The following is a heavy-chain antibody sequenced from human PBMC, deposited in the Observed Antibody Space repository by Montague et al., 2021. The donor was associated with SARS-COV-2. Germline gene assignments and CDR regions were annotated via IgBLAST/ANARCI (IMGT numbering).Heavy chain of an antibody. CDR1: GFTFSSYA. Sequence: SLRLSCAASGFTFSSYAMSWVRQAPGKGLEWVSVIYSGDYNTFSADSVKGRFTISRDNSNNTLFLQMNRLRAEDTAVYYCAKSDYDLGMDYFHYWGQGTLGTVSS. CDR3: AKSDYDLGMDYFHY. V-gene: IGHV3-23*03. D-gene: IGHD3-10*01. J-gene: IGHJ4*02. CDR2: IYSGDYNT.